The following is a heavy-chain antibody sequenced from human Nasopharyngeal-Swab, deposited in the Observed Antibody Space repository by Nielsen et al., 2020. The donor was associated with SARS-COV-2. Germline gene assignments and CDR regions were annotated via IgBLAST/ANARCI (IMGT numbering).Heavy chain of an antibody. CDR2: IYPGDSDI. CDR3: ARRAARDGYNYEVDP. CDR1: GYIFTNYW. J-gene: IGHJ5*02. D-gene: IGHD5-24*01. V-gene: IGHV5-51*01. Sequence: GESLKISCKGSGYIFTNYWIAWVRQMPGRGLEWMGIIYPGDSDIRYSPSFQGHVTISADKSINTAYLQWRSLRASDTAMYFCARRAARDGYNYEVDPWGQGTLVIVSS.